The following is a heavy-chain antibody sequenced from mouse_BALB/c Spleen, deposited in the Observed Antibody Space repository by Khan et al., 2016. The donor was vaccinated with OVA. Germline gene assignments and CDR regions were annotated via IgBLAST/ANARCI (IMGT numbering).Heavy chain of an antibody. CDR3: ARHGYVAWFAY. V-gene: IGHV1S135*01. D-gene: IGHD2-2*01. J-gene: IGHJ3*01. CDR1: GYSFTSYY. Sequence: VRLQQSGPELMKPGASVKISCKASGYSFTSYYIHWVKQSHGKSLEWIRYIDPFNGGTSYNPKFKGKATLTVDKSSSTAYMHLSSLTSDDSAVYYCARHGYVAWFAYWGQGTLVTVSA. CDR2: IDPFNGGT.